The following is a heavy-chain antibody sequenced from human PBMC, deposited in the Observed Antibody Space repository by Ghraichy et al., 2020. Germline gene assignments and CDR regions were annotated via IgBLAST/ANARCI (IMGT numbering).Heavy chain of an antibody. CDR1: GFTFSSYG. V-gene: IGHV3-30*18. J-gene: IGHJ6*03. Sequence: GESLNISCAASGFTFSSYGMHWVRQAPGKGLEWVAVISYDGSNKYYADSVKGRFTISRDNSKNTLYLQMNSLRAEDTAVYYCAKDAEDSRGSDYYYYYMDVWGKGTTVTVSS. CDR2: ISYDGSNK. D-gene: IGHD6-6*01. CDR3: AKDAEDSRGSDYYYYYMDV.